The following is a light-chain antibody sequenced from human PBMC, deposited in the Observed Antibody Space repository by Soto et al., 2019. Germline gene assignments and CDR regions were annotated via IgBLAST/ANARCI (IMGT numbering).Light chain of an antibody. V-gene: IGLV6-57*03. CDR3: QSFHNNTWV. Sequence: NFMLTQPHSVSASPGRTVTISCTRSSGSIASNYVHWYQQRPGSAPTTVIYEDNQRPSGVPDRFSGSIDSSSNSASLTISRLKTEDEADYYCQSFHNNTWVFGGGTKLTVL. CDR1: SGSIASNY. CDR2: EDN. J-gene: IGLJ3*02.